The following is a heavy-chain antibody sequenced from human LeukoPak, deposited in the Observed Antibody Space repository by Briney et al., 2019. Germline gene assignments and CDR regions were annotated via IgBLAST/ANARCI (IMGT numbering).Heavy chain of an antibody. CDR2: INPNSGGT. J-gene: IGHJ4*02. CDR1: GYTFTGYY. V-gene: IGHV1-2*02. CDR3: ARDQGSSSIDY. Sequence: GASVTVSFTASGYTFTGYYMHWVRQAPGQGLEWMGWINPNSGGTNYAQKFQGRVAMTRDTSISTAYMELSRLRSDDTAVYYCARDQGSSSIDYWGQGTLVTVSS. D-gene: IGHD6-6*01.